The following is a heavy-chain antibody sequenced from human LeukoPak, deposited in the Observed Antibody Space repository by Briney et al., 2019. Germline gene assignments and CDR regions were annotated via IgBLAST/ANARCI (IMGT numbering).Heavy chain of an antibody. CDR1: GFIFNNYA. V-gene: IGHV3-9*01. J-gene: IGHJ4*02. CDR3: AKVGSRAVDFWSGYHTTGYYFDY. CDR2: ISWNSGSI. D-gene: IGHD3-3*01. Sequence: QTGGSLRLSCAASGFIFNNYAMSWVRQAPGKGLEWVSGISWNSGSIGYADSVKGRFTISRDNAKNSLYLQMNSLRAEDTALYYCAKVGSRAVDFWSGYHTTGYYFDYWGQGTLVTVSS.